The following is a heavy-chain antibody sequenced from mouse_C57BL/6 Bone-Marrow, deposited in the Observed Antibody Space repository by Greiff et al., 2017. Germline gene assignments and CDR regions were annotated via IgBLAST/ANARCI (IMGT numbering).Heavy chain of an antibody. CDR3: ARGDYYGSSLWFAY. Sequence: QVQLQQPGAELVKPGASVKLSCKASGYTFTSYWMHWVKQRPGRGLEWIGRIDPNSGGTKYNEKFKSKATLTVDKPSSTAYMRLSSLTSEDSAVYYCARGDYYGSSLWFAYWGQGTLVTVSA. V-gene: IGHV1-72*01. D-gene: IGHD1-1*01. J-gene: IGHJ3*01. CDR1: GYTFTSYW. CDR2: IDPNSGGT.